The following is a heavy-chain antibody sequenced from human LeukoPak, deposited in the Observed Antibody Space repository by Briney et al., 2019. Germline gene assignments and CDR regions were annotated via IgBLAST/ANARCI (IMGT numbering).Heavy chain of an antibody. CDR3: ARRGGSTATGYYFDY. CDR1: RFTFSDYY. V-gene: IGHV3-11*06. Sequence: GGSLRLSCAASRFTFSDYYLSWIRQAPGKGLEWVSYISSSTSYTNYADSVKGRFTISRDNAKNSLYLQMNSLRAEDTAVYYCARRGGSTATGYYFDYWGQGTLGTVSS. D-gene: IGHD3-10*01. CDR2: ISSSTSYT. J-gene: IGHJ4*02.